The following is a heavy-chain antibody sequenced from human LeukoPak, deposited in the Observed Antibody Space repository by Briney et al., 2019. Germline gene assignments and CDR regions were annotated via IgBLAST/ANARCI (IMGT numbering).Heavy chain of an antibody. Sequence: PGGSLRLSCAASGFTFSSYSMNWVRQAPGKGLEWVSSISSSSSYIYYADSVKGRFTISRDNARNSLYLQMNSLRAEDTAVYYCTRDSSDFWSARIPVPPDAFDIWGQGTMVTVSS. CDR3: TRDSSDFWSARIPVPPDAFDI. J-gene: IGHJ3*02. CDR2: ISSSSSYI. D-gene: IGHD3-3*01. V-gene: IGHV3-21*01. CDR1: GFTFSSYS.